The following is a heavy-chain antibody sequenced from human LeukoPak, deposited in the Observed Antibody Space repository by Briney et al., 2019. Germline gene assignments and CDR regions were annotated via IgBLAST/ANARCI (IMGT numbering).Heavy chain of an antibody. CDR3: ASESSSVDNWFDP. CDR1: GYTFTRYY. V-gene: IGHV1-2*02. J-gene: IGHJ5*02. CDR2: INPNSGGT. D-gene: IGHD6-6*01. Sequence: ASVKVSCKASGYTFTRYYMHWVRQAPGQGLEWMGWINPNSGGTNYAQKFQGRVTMTRDTSISTAYMELSRLRSDDTAVYYCASESSSVDNWFDPWGQGTLVTVSS.